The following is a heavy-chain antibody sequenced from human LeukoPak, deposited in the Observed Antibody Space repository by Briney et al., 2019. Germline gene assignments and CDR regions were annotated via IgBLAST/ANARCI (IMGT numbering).Heavy chain of an antibody. D-gene: IGHD3-16*01. CDR1: GGSFGNYY. J-gene: IGHJ3*02. Sequence: SETLSLTCTVSGGSFGNYYWTWIRQSPGRGLEWIGYILYSGDTNYNPSLKSRVTMSLDTSKNQFSLRLNSVTAADTAVYYCARDQLGDAVDIWGQGTMVTVSS. CDR3: ARDQLGDAVDI. CDR2: ILYSGDT. V-gene: IGHV4-59*01.